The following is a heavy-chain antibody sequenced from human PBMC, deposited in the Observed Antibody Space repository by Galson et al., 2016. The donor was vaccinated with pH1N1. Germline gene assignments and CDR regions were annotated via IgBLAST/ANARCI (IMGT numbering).Heavy chain of an antibody. V-gene: IGHV3-9*01. CDR1: GFTFDDYG. CDR2: ISWNSGSI. D-gene: IGHD1-26*01. J-gene: IGHJ4*02. Sequence: SLRLSCAASGFTFDDYGMHWVRQAPGKGLEWVSGISWNSGSIGYADSVKGRFTISRDDAKNSLYLQMNSLRAEDTALYYCAKVDSGSYYGYFDYWGQGTLVTVSS. CDR3: AKVDSGSYYGYFDY.